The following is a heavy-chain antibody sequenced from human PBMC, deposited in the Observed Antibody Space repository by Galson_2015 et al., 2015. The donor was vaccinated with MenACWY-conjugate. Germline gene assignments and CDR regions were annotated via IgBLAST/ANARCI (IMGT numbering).Heavy chain of an antibody. CDR2: ISSSSSYT. J-gene: IGHJ4*02. Sequence: SLRLSCAASGFTFSDYYMSWIRQAPGKGLEWVSYISSSSSYTNYADSVKGRFTISRDNAKNSLYLQMNSLRAEDTAVYYCARTSDGVWDTPGYSSSWYDYWGQGTLVTVSS. D-gene: IGHD6-13*01. CDR1: GFTFSDYY. V-gene: IGHV3-11*03. CDR3: ARTSDGVWDTPGYSSSWYDY.